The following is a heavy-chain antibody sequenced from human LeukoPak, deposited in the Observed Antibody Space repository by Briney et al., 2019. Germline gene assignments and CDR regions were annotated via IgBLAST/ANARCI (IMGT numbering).Heavy chain of an antibody. Sequence: GGSLRLSCAASGFTFDDYAMHWVRHAPGKGLEWVSLISGDGGSTYYADSVKGRFTISRDNSKNSLYLQMNSLRTEDTALYYCAREYYYYYGMDVWGQGTTVTVSS. CDR2: ISGDGGST. CDR3: AREYYYYYGMDV. D-gene: IGHD1-26*01. J-gene: IGHJ6*02. V-gene: IGHV3-43*02. CDR1: GFTFDDYA.